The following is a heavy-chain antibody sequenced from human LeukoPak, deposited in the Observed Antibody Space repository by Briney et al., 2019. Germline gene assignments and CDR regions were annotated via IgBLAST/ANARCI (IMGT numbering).Heavy chain of an antibody. CDR3: AGGSVDSSGSYDY. V-gene: IGHV4-59*01. Sequence: SETLSLTYTVSGGSISSYYWSWIRQPPGKGLEGMGYIYYSGSTNYNPSLMSRVTISVDTSKNQFSLKLSSVTAADTAVYYCAGGSVDSSGSYDYWGQGTLVTVSS. CDR1: GGSISSYY. D-gene: IGHD3-22*01. CDR2: IYYSGST. J-gene: IGHJ4*02.